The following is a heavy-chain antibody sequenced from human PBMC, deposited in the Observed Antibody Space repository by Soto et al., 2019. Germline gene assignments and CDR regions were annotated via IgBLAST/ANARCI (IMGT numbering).Heavy chain of an antibody. J-gene: IGHJ3*02. Sequence: GGSLRLSCAASGFTFSSYGMHWVRQAPGKGLEWVAVISYDGSNKYYADSVKGRFTISRDNSKNTLYLQMNSLRAEDTAVYYCAKAEAAVTDDAFDIWGQGTMVTVS. CDR2: ISYDGSNK. CDR1: GFTFSSYG. CDR3: AKAEAAVTDDAFDI. V-gene: IGHV3-30*18. D-gene: IGHD6-13*01.